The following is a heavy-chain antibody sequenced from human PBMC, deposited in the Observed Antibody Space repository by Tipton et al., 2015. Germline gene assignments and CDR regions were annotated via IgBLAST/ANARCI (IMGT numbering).Heavy chain of an antibody. CDR3: ARRLPYFEWSKVYYFDF. Sequence: QLVQSGAEVKKPGESLKISCKGSGYSFTSYWIGWVRQMPGKGLELMGIIYPGDSETTYSPSFQGQATISADRSTSTAYLQWSSLKASDTAVYYCARRLPYFEWSKVYYFDFWGQGSPVTVS. CDR1: GYSFTSYW. CDR2: IYPGDSET. D-gene: IGHD3-9*01. J-gene: IGHJ4*02. V-gene: IGHV5-51*01.